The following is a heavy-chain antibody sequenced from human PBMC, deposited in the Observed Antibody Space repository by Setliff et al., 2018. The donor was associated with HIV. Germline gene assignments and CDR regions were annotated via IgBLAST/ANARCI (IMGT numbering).Heavy chain of an antibody. V-gene: IGHV3-21*01. Sequence: PGGSLRLSCAASGFTFSTYNMYWVRQAPGKGLEWVSSISSSSGYIYYADSVKGRFTISRDNAKSSRYLQMNSLRAEDTAVYYCASPYCSSPSCYVDYYYYGLDLWGQGTTVTVTS. CDR2: ISSSSGYI. CDR1: GFTFSTYN. J-gene: IGHJ6*02. D-gene: IGHD2-2*01. CDR3: ASPYCSSPSCYVDYYYYGLDL.